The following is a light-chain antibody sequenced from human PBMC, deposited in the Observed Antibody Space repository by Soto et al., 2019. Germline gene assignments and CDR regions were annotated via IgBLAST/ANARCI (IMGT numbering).Light chain of an antibody. V-gene: IGLV6-57*01. CDR3: QSYDSSYVV. CDR2: EDN. CDR1: RGSIASNY. J-gene: IGLJ2*01. Sequence: NFMLTQPHSVSESPGKTVTISCTRSRGSIASNYVQWYQQRPGSSPTTVIYEDNQRPSGVPDRFSGSIDSSSNSASLTISGLKTEDEADYFCQSYDSSYVVFGGGSKLPVL.